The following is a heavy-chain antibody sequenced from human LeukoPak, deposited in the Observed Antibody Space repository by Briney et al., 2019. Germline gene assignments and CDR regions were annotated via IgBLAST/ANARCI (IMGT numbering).Heavy chain of an antibody. D-gene: IGHD2-15*01. V-gene: IGHV4-31*03. Sequence: SETLSLTCTVSGGSISSGGYYWSWIRQHPGKGLEWIGYIYYSGSTNYNPSLKSRVTISVDTSKNQFSLKLSSVTAADTAVYYCARGRNIVVVVAGQGWFDPWGQGTLVTVSS. CDR2: IYYSGST. J-gene: IGHJ5*02. CDR3: ARGRNIVVVVAGQGWFDP. CDR1: GGSISSGGYY.